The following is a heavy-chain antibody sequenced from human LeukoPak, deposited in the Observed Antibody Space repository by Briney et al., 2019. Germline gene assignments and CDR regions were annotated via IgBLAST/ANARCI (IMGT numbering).Heavy chain of an antibody. D-gene: IGHD5-12*01. CDR1: GFTVSSKY. J-gene: IGHJ4*02. Sequence: GGSLRLSCAASGFTVSSKYMSWVRQAPGKGLEWVSVIYIDGSTYYADSVKGRFTISRDNSKNTLYLQMNSLRAEDTAVYYCAKDMSSGYDPIDYWGQGTLVTVSS. CDR2: IYIDGST. V-gene: IGHV3-53*01. CDR3: AKDMSSGYDPIDY.